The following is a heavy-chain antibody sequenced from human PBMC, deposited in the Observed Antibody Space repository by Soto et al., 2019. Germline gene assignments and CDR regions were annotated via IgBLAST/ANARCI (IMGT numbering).Heavy chain of an antibody. V-gene: IGHV1-69*13. CDR2: IIPIFGTA. D-gene: IGHD3-9*01. J-gene: IGHJ3*02. CDR1: GGTFSSYT. Sequence: GASVKVSCKASGGTFSSYTISWVRQAPGQGLEWMGGIIPIFGTANYAQKSQGRVTITADESTSTAYMELSSLRSEDTAVYYCATAAYDLLTGYYNGGAFEICGQGTMVTVSS. CDR3: ATAAYDLLTGYYNGGAFEI.